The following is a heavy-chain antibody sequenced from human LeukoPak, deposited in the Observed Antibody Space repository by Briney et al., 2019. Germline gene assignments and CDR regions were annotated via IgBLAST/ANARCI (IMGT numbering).Heavy chain of an antibody. D-gene: IGHD3-16*01. Sequence: GGSLRLSCAASGFTFSTSGMHWVRQSPGKGLEWMALISYDGSYKDFADSVQGRFTISRDNSKNTLYLQMNSLRPEDTAVYYCASWDSQLGDAFDIWGQGTMVTVSS. V-gene: IGHV3-30*03. CDR1: GFTFSTSG. CDR2: ISYDGSYK. J-gene: IGHJ3*02. CDR3: ASWDSQLGDAFDI.